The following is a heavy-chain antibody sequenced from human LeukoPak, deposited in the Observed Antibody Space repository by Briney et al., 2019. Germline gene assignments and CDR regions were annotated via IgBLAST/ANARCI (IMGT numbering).Heavy chain of an antibody. CDR1: GFTFSSYA. Sequence: GGSLRLSCVASGFTFSSYAMHWVRQAPGKGLEWVSAISGSGGSTYYADSVKGRFTISRDNSKNTLYLQMNSLRAEDTAVYYCARVPSWKGYMDVWGKGTTVTVSS. V-gene: IGHV3-23*01. D-gene: IGHD1-1*01. CDR3: ARVPSWKGYMDV. CDR2: ISGSGGST. J-gene: IGHJ6*03.